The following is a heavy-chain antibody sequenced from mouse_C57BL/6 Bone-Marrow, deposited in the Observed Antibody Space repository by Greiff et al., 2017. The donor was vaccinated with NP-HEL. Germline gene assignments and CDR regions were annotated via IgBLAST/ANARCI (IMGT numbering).Heavy chain of an antibody. CDR3: AKRGSYDYDGGAMDY. Sequence: QVQLKQSGPGLVAPSQSLSITCTVSGFSLTSYGVDWVRQPPGKGLEWLGVIWCGGSTNYNSALMSRLSISKDNSKRQVFLKMNSLQPDDTAMYYCAKRGSYDYDGGAMDYWGQGTSVTVSS. CDR1: GFSLTSYG. D-gene: IGHD2-4*01. J-gene: IGHJ4*01. CDR2: IWCGGST. V-gene: IGHV2-9*01.